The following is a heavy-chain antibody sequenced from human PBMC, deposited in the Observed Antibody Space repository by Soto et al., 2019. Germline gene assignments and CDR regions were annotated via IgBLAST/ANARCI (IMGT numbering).Heavy chain of an antibody. CDR2: ISGSGYTSDGGPTI. Sequence: GGSLRLSCAASGFIFSSFEMIWVRQAPGKGLEWVSYISGSGYTSDGGPTIHYADSVKGRFTISRNNAKNSLYLQMNSLRVEDTAVYYCARVSQSFIEYFQHWGQGTLVTVSS. CDR3: ARVSQSFIEYFQH. CDR1: GFIFSSFE. J-gene: IGHJ1*01. D-gene: IGHD3-16*02. V-gene: IGHV3-48*03.